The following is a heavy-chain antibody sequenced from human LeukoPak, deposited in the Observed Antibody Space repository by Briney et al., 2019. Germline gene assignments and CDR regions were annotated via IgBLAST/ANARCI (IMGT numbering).Heavy chain of an antibody. CDR2: ISGSGGVT. CDR3: VKGGQRYDFWRFDY. D-gene: IGHD3-3*01. V-gene: IGHV3-23*01. J-gene: IGHJ4*02. CDR1: GFTFSSYA. Sequence: GGSLRLSCAASGFTFSSYAMNWVRQAPGKGLDWVSSISGSGGVTYYADSVKGRFSISRDNSKNTLYLQMNSLRADDTAVYYCVKGGQRYDFWRFDYWGQGTLVSVSS.